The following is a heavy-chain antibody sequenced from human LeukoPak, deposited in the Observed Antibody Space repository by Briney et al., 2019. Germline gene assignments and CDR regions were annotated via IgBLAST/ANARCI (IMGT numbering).Heavy chain of an antibody. CDR1: GFTFTDYS. Sequence: GGSLRLSCAAAGFTFTDYSMNWVRQAPGKGLEWVSTISSDSGHIYYADSVKGRFTISRDNSKNTLYLQMNSLRAEDTAVYYCAKDQYDFWSGYYSRAYYFDYWGQGTLVTVSS. V-gene: IGHV3-21*01. CDR2: ISSDSGHI. CDR3: AKDQYDFWSGYYSRAYYFDY. D-gene: IGHD3-3*01. J-gene: IGHJ4*02.